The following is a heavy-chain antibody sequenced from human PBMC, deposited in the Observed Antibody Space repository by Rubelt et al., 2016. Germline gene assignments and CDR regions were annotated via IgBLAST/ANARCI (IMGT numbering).Heavy chain of an antibody. Sequence: QVQLVQSGAEVKKPGSSVKVSCKASGGTFSSYAISWVRQAPGQGLEWMGGIIPIFGTANYAQKFQGRVTITADKSTSTAYMELSSLRSEGTAVYYCARDRLLDDSSGGDAFDIWAQGTMVTVSS. D-gene: IGHD3-22*01. CDR2: IIPIFGTA. J-gene: IGHJ3*02. CDR3: ARDRLLDDSSGGDAFDI. CDR1: GGTFSSYA. V-gene: IGHV1-69*06.